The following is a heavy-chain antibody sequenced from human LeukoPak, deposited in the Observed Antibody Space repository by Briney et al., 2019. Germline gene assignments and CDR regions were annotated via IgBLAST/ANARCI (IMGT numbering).Heavy chain of an antibody. CDR3: AKDPAPHDSSGYYYSYYFDY. CDR2: MSHDGRRK. J-gene: IGHJ4*02. D-gene: IGHD3-22*01. Sequence: GMSLRLSCAASGFIFRSYTMHWVRQAPGRGLEWLAFMSHDGRRKYYADSVRGRFTISRDNSKSTLYLQMNSLRAEDTAVYYCAKDPAPHDSSGYYYSYYFDYWGQGTLVTVSS. CDR1: GFIFRSYT. V-gene: IGHV3-30*04.